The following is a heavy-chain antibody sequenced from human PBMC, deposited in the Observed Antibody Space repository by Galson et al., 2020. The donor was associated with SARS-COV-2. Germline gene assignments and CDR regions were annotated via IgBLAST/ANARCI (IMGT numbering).Heavy chain of an antibody. CDR2: MNPNSGNT. D-gene: IGHD3-10*01. J-gene: IGHJ5*02. V-gene: IGHV1-8*01. Sequence: ASVKVSCKASGYTFTSYDINWVRQATGQGLEWMGWMNPNSGNTGYAQKFQGRVNMTRNTSISTAYMELSRLRAEDRAVYYCARVYPYGSGSYYWFDRTDPWGQGTLVTVSS. CDR1: GYTFTSYD. CDR3: ARVYPYGSGSYYWFDRTDP.